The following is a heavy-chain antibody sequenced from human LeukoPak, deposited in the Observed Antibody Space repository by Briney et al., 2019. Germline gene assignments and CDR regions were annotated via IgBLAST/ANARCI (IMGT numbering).Heavy chain of an antibody. CDR2: INPSDHTT. Sequence: GASVKVSCKASGYTFTNYYMHWVRQAPGQGLEWLGVINPSDHTTSYSQRFQGRVTMTRDTSTSTVYMDLSSLRSEDTAVYFCARDSGSGISNTSWFDPWGQGTLVTVSS. D-gene: IGHD3-10*01. CDR1: GYTFTNYY. J-gene: IGHJ5*02. CDR3: ARDSGSGISNTSWFDP. V-gene: IGHV1-46*01.